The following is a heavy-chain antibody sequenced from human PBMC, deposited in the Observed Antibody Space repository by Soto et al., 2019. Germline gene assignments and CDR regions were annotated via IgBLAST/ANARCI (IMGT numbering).Heavy chain of an antibody. CDR2: IYYTGRT. J-gene: IGHJ4*02. V-gene: IGHV4-61*01. D-gene: IGHD5-12*01. CDR3: ARLEMATDY. CDR1: GGSVTSGSYY. Sequence: SETLSLTCTVSGGSVTSGSYYWNWLRQPPGKGLEWIGYIYYTGRTNYNPSLKSRVTISADTPKTQFALKLNSVTAADTAVYYCARLEMATDYWGQGILVTVSS.